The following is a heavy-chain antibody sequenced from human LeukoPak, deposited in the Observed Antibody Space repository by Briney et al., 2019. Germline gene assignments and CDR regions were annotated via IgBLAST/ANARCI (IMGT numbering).Heavy chain of an antibody. J-gene: IGHJ4*02. CDR3: AGDSGGVTGDLGY. CDR2: IYYTGST. CDR1: GGSFSGYY. D-gene: IGHD7-27*01. Sequence: PSETLSLTCAVYGGSFSGYYWSWIRQPPGKGLEWIGYIYYTGSTNYNPSLKSRVTISIDTSKNQFSLKLSSVTAADTAVYYCAGDSGGVTGDLGYWGQGTLVTVSS. V-gene: IGHV4-59*01.